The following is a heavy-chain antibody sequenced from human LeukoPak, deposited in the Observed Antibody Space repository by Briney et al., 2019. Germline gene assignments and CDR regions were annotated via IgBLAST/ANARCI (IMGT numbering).Heavy chain of an antibody. D-gene: IGHD3-22*01. Sequence: SETLSLTCTVSGGSISSYYWSWLRQPPGKGLEWLGYIYYSGSTNYNPSLKSRVTISVDTSKNQFSLKLSSVTAADTAVYYCARVNDSSGYYDIDYWGQGTLVTVSS. CDR1: GGSISSYY. J-gene: IGHJ4*02. CDR3: ARVNDSSGYYDIDY. CDR2: IYYSGST. V-gene: IGHV4-59*01.